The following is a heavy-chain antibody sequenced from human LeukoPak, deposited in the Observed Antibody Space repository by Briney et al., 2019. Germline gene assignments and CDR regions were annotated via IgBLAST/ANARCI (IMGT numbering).Heavy chain of an antibody. CDR1: GYTFTSYG. Sequence: GASVKVSCEASGYTFTSYGISWVRQAPGQGLEWMGWISAYNGNTNYAQKLQGRVTMTTDTSTSTAYMELRSLRSDDTAVYYCAKHDFWSGYYLAPSGMDVWGQGTTVTVSS. J-gene: IGHJ6*02. CDR2: ISAYNGNT. D-gene: IGHD3-3*01. CDR3: AKHDFWSGYYLAPSGMDV. V-gene: IGHV1-18*01.